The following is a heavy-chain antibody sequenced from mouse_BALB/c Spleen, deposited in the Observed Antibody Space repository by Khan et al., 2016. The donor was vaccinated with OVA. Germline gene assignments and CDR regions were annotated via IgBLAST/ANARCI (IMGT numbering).Heavy chain of an antibody. CDR3: GGGGGGDRFAY. CDR1: GYTFTDFP. J-gene: IGHJ3*01. V-gene: IGHV1S137*01. Sequence: VELVESGAELVRPGVSLKISCKGSGYTFTDFPMHWVKQSHAKNLEWIGVVSTNYGDATYNQKFTGTATMTVDKSSSTAYMELARLTSEDSAIXYWGGGGGGDRFAYWGQGTLVTVSA. CDR2: VSTNYGDA.